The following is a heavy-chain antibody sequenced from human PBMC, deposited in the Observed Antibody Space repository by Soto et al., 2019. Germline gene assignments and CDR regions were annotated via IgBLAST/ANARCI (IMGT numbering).Heavy chain of an antibody. V-gene: IGHV1-2*02. Sequence: QLHLVQSGAVVKKPGASVTVSCSASGYPVTAYYMHWVRQAPGRGLEWMGGINPATGAAKYTQTFQGRVTMTRDTSTSTVFMELSGLPSADTAAFYCERGGGVGVAGSAAFDMWGQGTLVTVSS. CDR1: GYPVTAYY. J-gene: IGHJ3*02. CDR3: ERGGGVGVAGSAAFDM. CDR2: INPATGAA. D-gene: IGHD3-3*01.